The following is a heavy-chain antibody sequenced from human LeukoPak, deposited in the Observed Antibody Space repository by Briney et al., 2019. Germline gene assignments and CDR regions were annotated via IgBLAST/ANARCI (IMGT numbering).Heavy chain of an antibody. Sequence: GGPLRLSCAASGFTFSSYAMSWVRQAPGKGLEWVSAISGSGGSTYYADSVKGRFTISRDNSKNTLYLQMNSLRAEDTTVYYCAKDLGFSTVTTFRIWGQGTMVTVSS. CDR1: GFTFSSYA. J-gene: IGHJ3*02. V-gene: IGHV3-23*01. D-gene: IGHD4-17*01. CDR2: ISGSGGST. CDR3: AKDLGFSTVTTFRI.